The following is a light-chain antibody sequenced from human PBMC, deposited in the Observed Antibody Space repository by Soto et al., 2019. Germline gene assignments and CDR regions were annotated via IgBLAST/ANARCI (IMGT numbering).Light chain of an antibody. J-gene: IGKJ5*01. CDR2: DAS. V-gene: IGKV3-11*01. CDR3: QQRNAWPIP. Sequence: EIVLTQSPASLSLSPRERATLSCRASQSISRYLAWYQQKPGQAPRLLIYDASSRATGIPARFSGSGSGTDFTLTISSLVSEDFAVYHCQQRNAWPIPFCQGTRLEIK. CDR1: QSISRY.